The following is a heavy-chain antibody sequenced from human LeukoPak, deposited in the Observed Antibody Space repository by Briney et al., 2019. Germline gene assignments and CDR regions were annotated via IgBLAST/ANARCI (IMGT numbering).Heavy chain of an antibody. V-gene: IGHV1-46*01. CDR1: GYTFTSYY. D-gene: IGHD1-20*01. CDR3: ARDQVTGYFDY. CDR2: INPSSGRA. Sequence: ASVKVSCKASGYTFTSYYMHWVRQAPGQGLEWMGIINPSSGRANYAQRFHGRVTMTRDTSTSTVYMYLSSLRSEDTAMYYCARDQVTGYFDYWGQGTLVTVSS. J-gene: IGHJ4*02.